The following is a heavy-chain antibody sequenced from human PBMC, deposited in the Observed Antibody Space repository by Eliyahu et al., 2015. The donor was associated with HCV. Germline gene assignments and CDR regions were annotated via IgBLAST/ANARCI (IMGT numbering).Heavy chain of an antibody. V-gene: IGHV5-51*01. CDR2: IYPGDSDT. J-gene: IGHJ4*02. Sequence: EVQLVQSGAEVXKPGESLKISCKXSXYSXTSYWIGWVRQMXGKGLEWMGMIYPGDSDTRYSPSFQGQVTISADKSISTAYLQWSSLKASDTAMYYCARTLSSGYYSDFGYWGQGTLVTVSS. CDR3: ARTLSSGYYSDFGY. D-gene: IGHD3-22*01. CDR1: XYSXTSYW.